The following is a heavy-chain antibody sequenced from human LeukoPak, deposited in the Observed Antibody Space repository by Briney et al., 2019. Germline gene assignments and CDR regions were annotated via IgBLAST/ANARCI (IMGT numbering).Heavy chain of an antibody. V-gene: IGHV3-49*04. CDR1: GFTSGDYA. Sequence: PGGSLRLSCIASGFTSGDYAMDWVRQAPGKGLEWVGFVRSRAYGGAPEYGASVKGRFTISRDDSKAVAYLQMNSLTAEDTAVYFCTTEGVACPTKFEHWGQGTLVSVSS. CDR2: VRSRAYGGAP. CDR3: TTEGVACPTKFEH. D-gene: IGHD2-15*01. J-gene: IGHJ4*02.